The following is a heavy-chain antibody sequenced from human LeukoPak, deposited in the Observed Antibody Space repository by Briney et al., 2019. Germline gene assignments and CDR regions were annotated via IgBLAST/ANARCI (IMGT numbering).Heavy chain of an antibody. J-gene: IGHJ4*02. Sequence: ASARVSCKASGYTFAGYYMHWVRQAPGQGLEYVGWIHPSSGDTNHAQNFQGRVTLTWDTSISTAYMELSSLRSDDSALYYCAGEYCSGGTCRQGFDYWGQGTLVTVSS. V-gene: IGHV1-2*02. CDR2: IHPSSGDT. CDR1: GYTFAGYY. CDR3: AGEYCSGGTCRQGFDY. D-gene: IGHD2-15*01.